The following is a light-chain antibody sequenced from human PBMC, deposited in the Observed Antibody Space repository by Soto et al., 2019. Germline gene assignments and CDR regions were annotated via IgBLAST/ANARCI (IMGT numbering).Light chain of an antibody. CDR1: TSDVGSYNL. Sequence: QSALTQPACVSGSPGQSITISCTGTTSDVGSYNLVSWYQQHPGEAPKLMIYEVSKRPSGVSNRFSGSKSGNTASLTISGLQAEDEADYYCCSYAGSRYVFGTGTKVTVL. V-gene: IGLV2-23*02. CDR2: EVS. J-gene: IGLJ1*01. CDR3: CSYAGSRYV.